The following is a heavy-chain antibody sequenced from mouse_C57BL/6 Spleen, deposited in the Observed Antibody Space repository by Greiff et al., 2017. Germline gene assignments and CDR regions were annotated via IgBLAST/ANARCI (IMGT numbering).Heavy chain of an antibody. CDR2: IWTGGGT. J-gene: IGHJ1*03. CDR1: GFSLTSYA. Sequence: QVQLKESGPGLVAPSQSLSITCTVSGFSLTSYAISWVSQPPGKGLEWLGVIWTGGGTNYNSDHKSRLNISKDNSKSQVFLKMNSLQTDDTARYYCARIPYGSTRYWYNDVWGTGTTVTVSS. V-gene: IGHV2-9-1*01. D-gene: IGHD1-1*01. CDR3: ARIPYGSTRYWYNDV.